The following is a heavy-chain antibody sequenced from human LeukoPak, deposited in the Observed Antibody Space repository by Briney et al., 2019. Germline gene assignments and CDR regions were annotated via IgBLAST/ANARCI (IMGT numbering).Heavy chain of an antibody. CDR1: GFTFSTYA. CDR3: TKDPSHWTIPNPTGY. D-gene: IGHD1-1*01. V-gene: IGHV3-23*01. J-gene: IGHJ4*02. CDR2: ISGSGGST. Sequence: QAGGSLRLSCAVSGFTFSTYAMSWVRQAPGKGLEWVSAISGSGGSTYYADSVKGRFTISRDNSKNTLYLQMSSLRAEDTAVYYCTKDPSHWTIPNPTGYWGQGTLVTVSS.